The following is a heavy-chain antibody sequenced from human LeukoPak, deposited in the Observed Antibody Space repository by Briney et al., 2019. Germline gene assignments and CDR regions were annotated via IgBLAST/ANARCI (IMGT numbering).Heavy chain of an antibody. Sequence: SETLSLTCTVSGGSISSYYWSWIRQPPGKGLEWIGYIYYSGSTNYNPSLKSRVTISVDTSKNQFSLKLSSVTAADTAVYYCARHVPRYSYGYDYWGQGTLVTVSS. D-gene: IGHD5-18*01. CDR2: IYYSGST. V-gene: IGHV4-59*08. J-gene: IGHJ4*02. CDR3: ARHVPRYSYGYDY. CDR1: GGSISSYY.